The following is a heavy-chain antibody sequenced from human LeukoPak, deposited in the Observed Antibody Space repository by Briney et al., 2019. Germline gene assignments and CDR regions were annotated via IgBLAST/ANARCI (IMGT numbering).Heavy chain of an antibody. CDR2: ISSSSSYI. CDR3: ARDPYGGNSRDY. J-gene: IGHJ4*02. CDR1: GFTFSSYS. Sequence: GGSLRLSCAASGFTFSSYSMNWVRQAPGKGLEWVSSISSSSSYIYYADSVKGRFTISRDNAKNSLYLQMNSLRAEDTAVHYCARDPYGGNSRDYWGQGTLVTVSS. V-gene: IGHV3-21*01. D-gene: IGHD4-23*01.